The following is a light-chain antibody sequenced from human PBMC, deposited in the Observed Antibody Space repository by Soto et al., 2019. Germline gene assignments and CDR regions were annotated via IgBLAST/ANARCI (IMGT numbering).Light chain of an antibody. J-gene: IGKJ1*01. Sequence: IQMTHSPSTLSSSVGDRVTITFRASQSISSWLSWYQQKPGKAPKVLIYKASSLESGVPSRFSGSGSGTEFTLTISSLQPDDFATYYCQQYNSYWTFGQGTKV. CDR1: QSISSW. CDR3: QQYNSYWT. V-gene: IGKV1-5*03. CDR2: KAS.